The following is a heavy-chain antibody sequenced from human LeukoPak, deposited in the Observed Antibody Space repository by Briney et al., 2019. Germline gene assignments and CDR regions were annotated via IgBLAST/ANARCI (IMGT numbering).Heavy chain of an antibody. CDR2: ISAYNGNT. Sequence: ASVKVSCKASGYTFTSYGISWVRQAPGQGLEWMGWISAYNGNTNYAQKLQGRVNMTTDTSTSTAHMELRSLRSDDTAVYYCARAFNDILTGYYNGDYWGQGTLVTVSS. D-gene: IGHD3-9*01. V-gene: IGHV1-18*01. CDR3: ARAFNDILTGYYNGDY. J-gene: IGHJ4*02. CDR1: GYTFTSYG.